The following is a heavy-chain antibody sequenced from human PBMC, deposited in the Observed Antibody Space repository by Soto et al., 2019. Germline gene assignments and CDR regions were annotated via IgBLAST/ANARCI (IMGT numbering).Heavy chain of an antibody. V-gene: IGHV1-18*01. J-gene: IGHJ5*02. CDR1: GYTFTSYG. D-gene: IGHD2-15*01. Sequence: QVQLVQSGAEVKKPGASVKVSCKASGYTFTSYGISWVRQAPGQGLEWMGWISAYNGNTNCAQKLQGRVTMTTDTATSTAYMELRSLRSDDTAVYYCAREERGCCGGSCYWFDPWGQGTLVTVSS. CDR3: AREERGCCGGSCYWFDP. CDR2: ISAYNGNT.